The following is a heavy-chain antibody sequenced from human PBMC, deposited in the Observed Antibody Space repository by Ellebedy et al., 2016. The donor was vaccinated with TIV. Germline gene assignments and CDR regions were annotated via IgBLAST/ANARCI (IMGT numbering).Heavy chain of an antibody. V-gene: IGHV3-23*01. CDR3: AKDVGFGWHGDY. CDR1: GFTFSSYA. J-gene: IGHJ4*02. D-gene: IGHD3-16*01. Sequence: GESLKISCAASGFTFSSYAMSWVRQAPGKGLEWVAAISGSGGSTYYADSVKGRFTISRDNSKNTLYLQMNSLRAEHTTVYYCAKDVGFGWHGDYWGQGTLVTVSS. CDR2: ISGSGGST.